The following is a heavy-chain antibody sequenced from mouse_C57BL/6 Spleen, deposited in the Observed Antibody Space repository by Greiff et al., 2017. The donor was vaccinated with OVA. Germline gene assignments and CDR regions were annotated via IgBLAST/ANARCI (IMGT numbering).Heavy chain of an antibody. CDR2: IWSGGST. CDR1: GFSLTSYG. J-gene: IGHJ3*01. D-gene: IGHD1-1*01. V-gene: IGHV2-2*01. Sequence: VQLQQSGPGLVQPSQSLSITCTVSGFSLTSYGVHWVRQSPGKGLEWLGVIWSGGSTDYNAAFISRLSISKDNSKSQVFFKMNSLQADDTAIYYCARNRYYGSFAYWGQGTLVTVSA. CDR3: ARNRYYGSFAY.